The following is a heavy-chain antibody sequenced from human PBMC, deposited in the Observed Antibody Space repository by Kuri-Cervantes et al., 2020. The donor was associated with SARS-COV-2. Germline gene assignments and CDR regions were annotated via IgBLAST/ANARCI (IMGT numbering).Heavy chain of an antibody. J-gene: IGHJ3*02. CDR1: GYSISSGYY. Sequence: SQTLSLTCAVSGYSISSGYYWGWIRQPPGKGLEWIGSIYYSGSTYYNPSLKSRVTISVDTSKNQFSLKLSSVTAADTAVYYCARDLRVNYYDSSGYYDDDAFDIWGQGTMVTVSS. CDR2: IYYSGST. CDR3: ARDLRVNYYDSSGYYDDDAFDI. D-gene: IGHD3-22*01. V-gene: IGHV4-38-2*02.